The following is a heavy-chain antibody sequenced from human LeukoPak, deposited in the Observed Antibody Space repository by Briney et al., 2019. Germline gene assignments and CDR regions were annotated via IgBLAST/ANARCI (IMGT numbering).Heavy chain of an antibody. D-gene: IGHD1-1*01. J-gene: IGHJ3*02. Sequence: GESLKISCKGSGYSFTSSWIGWVHQMPGKGLEWMGIIYPGDSDTRYSPSFQGQVTISADKSISTAYLQWSSLKASDTAIYDFARSERIRAFDIWGQGTMVTVSS. CDR2: IYPGDSDT. V-gene: IGHV5-51*07. CDR3: ARSERIRAFDI. CDR1: GYSFTSSW.